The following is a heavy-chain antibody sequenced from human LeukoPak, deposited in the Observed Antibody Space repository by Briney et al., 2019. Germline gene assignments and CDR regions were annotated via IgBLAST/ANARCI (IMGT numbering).Heavy chain of an antibody. Sequence: GGSLRLFCAASGFIFSSYAMSWVRQAPGKGLVWVSAITGSGGSTYYADSVKGRFTISRDNSKNTLYLQMNSLRAEDTAVYYCAKGLRFSYYDSSGYYGAIGRYAFDIWGQGTMVTVSS. V-gene: IGHV3-23*01. CDR3: AKGLRFSYYDSSGYYGAIGRYAFDI. CDR2: ITGSGGST. CDR1: GFIFSSYA. D-gene: IGHD3-22*01. J-gene: IGHJ3*02.